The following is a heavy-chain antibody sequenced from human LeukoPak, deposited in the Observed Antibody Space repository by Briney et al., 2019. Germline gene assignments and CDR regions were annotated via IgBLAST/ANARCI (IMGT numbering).Heavy chain of an antibody. J-gene: IGHJ2*01. V-gene: IGHV4-59*08. CDR2: VYNSGDT. CDR1: GGSTSSDY. D-gene: IGHD3-16*01. CDR3: ARLKLGAYFDL. Sequence: MSSETLSLTCTGSGGSTSSDYWSWIRQSPGKGLEWVGYVYNSGDTGKNPSLKSRVTILLDTSKNQCSLKLTSVSAADTAVYYCARLKLGAYFDLWGRGTLVTVSS.